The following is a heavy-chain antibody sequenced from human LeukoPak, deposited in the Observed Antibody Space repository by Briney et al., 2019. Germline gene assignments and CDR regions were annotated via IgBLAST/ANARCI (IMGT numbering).Heavy chain of an antibody. D-gene: IGHD3-3*01. V-gene: IGHV3-48*04. J-gene: IGHJ3*01. CDR3: TRGFWSGKSDSFDV. CDR2: ISGGSDKV. CDR1: EFTLRSHS. Sequence: GGSLRLSCVASEFTLRSHSMDWVRQAPGTGLEWLAYISGGSDKVYYVGSVKGRFTISRDNAKNSLYLQMDQLRADDTAVYYFTRGFWSGKSDSFDVWGQGTMVTVAA.